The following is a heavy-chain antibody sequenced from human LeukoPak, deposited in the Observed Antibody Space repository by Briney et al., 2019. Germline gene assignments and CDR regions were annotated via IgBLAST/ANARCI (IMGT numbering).Heavy chain of an antibody. Sequence: GGSLRLSCAASGFTISTYDMSWVRQAPGKGPEWVSGFSGSDGSAYYADSVKGRFTISRDNSKNTLYLQMNSLRAEDTAVYYCAKVYVWNEYYFDYWGQGTLVTVSS. CDR3: AKVYVWNEYYFDY. CDR2: FSGSDGSA. D-gene: IGHD1-1*01. J-gene: IGHJ4*02. V-gene: IGHV3-23*01. CDR1: GFTISTYD.